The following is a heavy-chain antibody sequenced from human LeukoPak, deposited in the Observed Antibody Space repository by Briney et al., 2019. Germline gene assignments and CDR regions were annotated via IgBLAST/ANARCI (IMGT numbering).Heavy chain of an antibody. D-gene: IGHD5-24*01. J-gene: IGHJ4*02. CDR3: ARAGRTDGYKSYFDY. Sequence: SETLSLTCTVSGGSISSYYWNWIRQPPGKGLEWIGYIYYSGSTNYNPSLKSRVTISVDTSKNQFSLALCSVTAADTAVYYCARAGRTDGYKSYFDYWGQGTLVTVSS. V-gene: IGHV4-59*01. CDR2: IYYSGST. CDR1: GGSISSYY.